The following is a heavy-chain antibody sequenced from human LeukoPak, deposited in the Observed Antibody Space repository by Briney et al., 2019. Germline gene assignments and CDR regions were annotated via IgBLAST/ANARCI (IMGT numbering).Heavy chain of an antibody. CDR2: INHSGST. J-gene: IGHJ3*02. CDR3: ARGTSYYRPLAFDI. CDR1: GFTLSDWW. V-gene: IGHV4-34*01. Sequence: GSLRLSCAASGFTLSDWWMSWIRQPPGKGLEWIGEINHSGSTNYNPSLKSRVTISVDTSKNQFSLKLSSVTAADTAVYYCARGTSYYRPLAFDIWGQGTMVTVSS. D-gene: IGHD3-22*01.